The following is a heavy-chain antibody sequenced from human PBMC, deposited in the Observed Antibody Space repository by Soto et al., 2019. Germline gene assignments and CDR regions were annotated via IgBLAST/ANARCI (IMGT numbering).Heavy chain of an antibody. J-gene: IGHJ4*02. CDR1: GFTFSDAW. V-gene: IGHV3-15*01. Sequence: PGGSLRLSCAASGFTFSDAWLNWVRQVPGKGLEWVGLVKSKANGGTIHYAEPVKGRFTISRDDSKNALYVQMNSLKIDDTAVYYCTSEVSGSHVYWGQGALVTVSS. CDR3: TSEVSGSHVY. CDR2: VKSKANGGTI. D-gene: IGHD1-26*01.